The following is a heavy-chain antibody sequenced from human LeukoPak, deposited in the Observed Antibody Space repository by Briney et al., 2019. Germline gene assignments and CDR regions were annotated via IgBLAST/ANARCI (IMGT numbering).Heavy chain of an antibody. CDR2: IIPILGIA. Sequence: EASVKVSCTASGGTFSSYAISWVRQAPGQGLEWMGRIIPILGIANYAQKFQGRVTITADKSTSTAYMELSSLRSEDTAVYYCARVLDYYYGMDVWGQGTTVTVSS. D-gene: IGHD2-8*01. CDR3: ARVLDYYYGMDV. V-gene: IGHV1-69*04. J-gene: IGHJ6*02. CDR1: GGTFSSYA.